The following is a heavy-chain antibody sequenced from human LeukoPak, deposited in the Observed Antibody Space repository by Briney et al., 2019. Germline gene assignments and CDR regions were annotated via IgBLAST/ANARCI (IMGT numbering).Heavy chain of an antibody. Sequence: KSSETLCLTCAVSGGSISAYYLTWFRQPPGMGLEWIGYIYYSGSTNYNPSLKSRLTISVDTSKNQFSLRLSSVTAADTGVYYSATFACSSCYWGPGTLVTASS. V-gene: IGHV4-59*08. J-gene: IGHJ4*01. CDR1: GGSISAYY. D-gene: IGHD6-6*01. CDR3: ATFACSSCY. CDR2: IYYSGST.